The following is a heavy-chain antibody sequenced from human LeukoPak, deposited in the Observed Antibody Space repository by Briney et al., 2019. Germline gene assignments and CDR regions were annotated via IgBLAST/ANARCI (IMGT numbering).Heavy chain of an antibody. CDR2: IYYSGST. CDR1: GGSISSSSYY. Sequence: PSETLSLTCTVSGGSISSSSYYWGWIRQPPGKGLEWIGSIYYSGSTYYNPSLKSRVTISVDTSKNQFSLKLSSVTAADTAVYYCARSSSGWERGYYFDYWGQGTLVTVSS. D-gene: IGHD6-19*01. CDR3: ARSSSGWERGYYFDY. J-gene: IGHJ4*02. V-gene: IGHV4-39*07.